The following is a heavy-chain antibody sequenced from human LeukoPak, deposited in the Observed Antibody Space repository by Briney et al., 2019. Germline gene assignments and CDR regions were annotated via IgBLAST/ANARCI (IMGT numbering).Heavy chain of an antibody. CDR1: GYTFTSYD. CDR2: MNPHSGNT. D-gene: IGHD4-17*01. J-gene: IGHJ6*02. CDR3: AREVAGHDYEYNYGMDV. V-gene: IGHV1-8*02. Sequence: ASVKVSCKASGYTFTSYDINWVRQATGQGLEWMGWMNPHSGNTGYAQKFQGRVTMTRNTSISTAYMELSSLRSEDTAVYYCAREVAGHDYEYNYGMDVWGQGTTVTVSS.